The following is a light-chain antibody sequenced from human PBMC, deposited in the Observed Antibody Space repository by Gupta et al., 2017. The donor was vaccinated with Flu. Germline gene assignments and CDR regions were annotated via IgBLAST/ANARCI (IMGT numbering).Light chain of an antibody. CDR1: QSVSSSY. Sequence: GTLSLSPGERATLSCRASQSVSSSYLAWYQQKPGQAPSLLIYRASTRATGIPDRFSGSGSGTDFTLTISRLEPEDFAVYYCQQDGNSPRTFGQGTKVEIK. CDR2: RAS. CDR3: QQDGNSPRT. V-gene: IGKV3-20*01. J-gene: IGKJ1*01.